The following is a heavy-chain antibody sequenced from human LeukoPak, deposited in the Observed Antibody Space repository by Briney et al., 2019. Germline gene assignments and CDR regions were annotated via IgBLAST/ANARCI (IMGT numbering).Heavy chain of an antibody. CDR2: FYHSGST. D-gene: IGHD3-22*01. CDR1: GYSISSGYY. J-gene: IGHJ3*02. Sequence: SETLSLTCTVSGYSISSGYYWGWIRQPPGKGLEWIGNFYHSGSTYYNPSLKSRVTILIDTSKNQFSLNLSSVTAAGTAVYFCARSDNSDALDAFDIWGQGTMVSVSS. V-gene: IGHV4-38-2*02. CDR3: ARSDNSDALDAFDI.